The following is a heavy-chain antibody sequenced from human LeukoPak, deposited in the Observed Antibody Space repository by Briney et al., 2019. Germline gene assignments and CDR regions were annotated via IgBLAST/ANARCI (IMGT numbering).Heavy chain of an antibody. CDR3: ARELSSSRAFDI. Sequence: IGEIYHSGSTNYNPSLKSRVTISVDKSKNQFSLKLSSVTAADTAVYYCARELSSSRAFDIWGQGTMVTVSS. V-gene: IGHV4-4*02. J-gene: IGHJ3*02. CDR2: IYHSGST.